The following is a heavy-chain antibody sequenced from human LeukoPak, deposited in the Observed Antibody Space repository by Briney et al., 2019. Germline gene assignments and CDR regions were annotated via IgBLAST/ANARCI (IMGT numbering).Heavy chain of an antibody. D-gene: IGHD3-10*01. J-gene: IGHJ4*02. CDR1: GYTFNKFG. CDR3: ARGSYGDY. V-gene: IGHV1-18*04. CDR2: ISAYNGHT. Sequence: ASVKVSCKASGYTFNKFGISWVRQAPGQGLEWMGWISAYNGHTLYAQNLEGRVIMTTDTSTSTAYMELRSLRSDDTAVYYCARGSYGDYWGQGTLVTVSS.